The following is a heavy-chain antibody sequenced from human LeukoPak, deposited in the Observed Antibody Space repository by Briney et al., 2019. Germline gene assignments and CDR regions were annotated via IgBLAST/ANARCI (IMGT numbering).Heavy chain of an antibody. CDR2: ISSSSSYI. D-gene: IGHD1-26*01. J-gene: IGHJ6*03. CDR3: ARVLSWWERLSGYYYYYMDV. Sequence: GGSLRLSCAASGFTFSTYIMNWVRQAPGKGLEWVSAISSSSSYIFYADSVKGRFTISRDNAKNSLYLQMNSLRTEDTAVYYCARVLSWWERLSGYYYYYMDVWGKGTTVTVSS. V-gene: IGHV3-21*04. CDR1: GFTFSTYI.